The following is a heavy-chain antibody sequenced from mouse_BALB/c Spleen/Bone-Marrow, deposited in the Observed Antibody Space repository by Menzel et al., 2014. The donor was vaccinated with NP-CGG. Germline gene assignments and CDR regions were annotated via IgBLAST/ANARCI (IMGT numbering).Heavy chain of an antibody. V-gene: IGHV4-1*02. CDR1: GFDFXRYW. CDR2: INPDSSTI. J-gene: IGHJ2*01. CDR3: ARLYYYGLQDY. D-gene: IGHD1-1*01. Sequence: EVQLQESGGGLVQPGGSLKLSCAASGFDFXRYWMSWVRQAPGKGLEWIGEINPDSSTINYTPSLKDKFIISRDNAKNTLYLQMSKVRSEDTALYYCARLYYYGLQDYWGQGTTLTVSS.